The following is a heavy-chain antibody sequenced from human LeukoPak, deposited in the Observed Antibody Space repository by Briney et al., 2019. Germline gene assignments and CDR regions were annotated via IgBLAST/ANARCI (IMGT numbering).Heavy chain of an antibody. D-gene: IGHD1-20*01. CDR1: GYTFSDYS. CDR3: ARDHNWAFDT. J-gene: IGHJ4*02. V-gene: IGHV3-21*05. CDR2: IGFYCGFV. Sequence: GGSLRLSCAASGYTFSDYSMNWGRHAPGRGLEWVSYIGFYCGFVSYADSVTGRFTISSDTATKAVYLQMASLRAEETAVYYCARDHNWAFDTWGEGTLVTVSS.